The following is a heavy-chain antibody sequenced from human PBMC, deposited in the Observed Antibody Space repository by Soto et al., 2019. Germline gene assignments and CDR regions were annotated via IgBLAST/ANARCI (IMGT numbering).Heavy chain of an antibody. D-gene: IGHD6-19*01. CDR1: GGSISSGDYY. Sequence: SETLSLTCTVSGGSISSGDYYWSWIRQPPGKGLEWIGYIYYSGSTYYNPSLKSRVTISVDTSKNQFSLKLSSVTAADTAVYYCARHRLGVAVTVTGWFDPWGQGTLVTVSS. CDR3: ARHRLGVAVTVTGWFDP. CDR2: IYYSGST. V-gene: IGHV4-30-4*01. J-gene: IGHJ5*02.